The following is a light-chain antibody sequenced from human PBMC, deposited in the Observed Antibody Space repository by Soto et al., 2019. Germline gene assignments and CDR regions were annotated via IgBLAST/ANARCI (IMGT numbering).Light chain of an antibody. Sequence: DIQMTQSPSTLSASEGDRVTITCRASQSIGNWLAWYQQKTGKAPKLLIYKASILQSGVPARFSGSGSGTEFTLTISSLQLADFATYYCQQYDSYPYTFGQGTKLEIK. CDR1: QSIGNW. CDR2: KAS. V-gene: IGKV1-5*03. CDR3: QQYDSYPYT. J-gene: IGKJ2*01.